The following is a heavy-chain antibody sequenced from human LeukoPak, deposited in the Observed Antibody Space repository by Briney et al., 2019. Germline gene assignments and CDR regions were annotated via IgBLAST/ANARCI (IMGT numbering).Heavy chain of an antibody. Sequence: ASVKVSCKASGGTFNSYAISWVRQAPGQGLEWMGGIIPIFGTANYAQKSQGRVTMTRDTSISTAYMELSRLRSDDTAVYYCASSGPVVVTAIRYSNWGQGTLVTVSS. CDR2: IIPIFGTA. J-gene: IGHJ4*02. CDR1: GGTFNSYA. V-gene: IGHV1-69*05. D-gene: IGHD2-21*02. CDR3: ASSGPVVVTAIRYSN.